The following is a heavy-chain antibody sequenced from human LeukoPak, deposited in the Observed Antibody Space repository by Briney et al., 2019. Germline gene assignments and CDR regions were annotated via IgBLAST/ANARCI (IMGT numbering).Heavy chain of an antibody. Sequence: PSETLSLTCAVYGGSFSGYYWSWIRQPPGKGLEWIGEINHSGSTNYNPSLKSRVTISVDTSKNQLSLKLSSVTAADTAVYYCARDLFSACSGGSCYNSPWFDPWGQGTLVTVSS. D-gene: IGHD2-15*01. CDR1: GGSFSGYY. CDR3: ARDLFSACSGGSCYNSPWFDP. V-gene: IGHV4-34*01. CDR2: INHSGST. J-gene: IGHJ5*02.